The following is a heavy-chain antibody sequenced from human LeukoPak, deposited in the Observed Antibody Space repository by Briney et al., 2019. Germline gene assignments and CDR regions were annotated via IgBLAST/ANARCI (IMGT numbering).Heavy chain of an antibody. CDR2: INPNSGDT. D-gene: IGHD5-18*01. CDR1: GYTFTAYY. CDR3: ARDLSYGRLSVDY. J-gene: IGHJ4*02. V-gene: IGHV1-2*02. Sequence: ASVKVSCKASGYTFTAYYMHWVRQAPGQGLEWMGWINPNSGDTNYAQKFQGRVTMTRDTSISTAYMELSRLRSDDTAVYYCARDLSYGRLSVDYWGQGTLVTVSS.